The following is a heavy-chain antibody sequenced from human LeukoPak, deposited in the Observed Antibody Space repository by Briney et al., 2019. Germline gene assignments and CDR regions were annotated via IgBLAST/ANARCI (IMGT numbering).Heavy chain of an antibody. Sequence: PGGSLRLSCAASGFTFSSYAMSWVRQAPGKGLEWVSVISGIGGTTYFADSVKGRFTISRDNSKNTLYLQINSLRAEDTAVYYCARGQEVATMNFDYWGQGTLVTVSS. CDR2: ISGIGGTT. D-gene: IGHD5-12*01. CDR1: GFTFSSYA. V-gene: IGHV3-23*01. J-gene: IGHJ4*02. CDR3: ARGQEVATMNFDY.